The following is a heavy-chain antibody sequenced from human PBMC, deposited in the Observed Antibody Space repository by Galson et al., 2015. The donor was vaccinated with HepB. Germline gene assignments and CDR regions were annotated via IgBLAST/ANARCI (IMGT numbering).Heavy chain of an antibody. D-gene: IGHD2-21*01. CDR2: ISSNGKGI. CDR1: RFDFNDRY. J-gene: IGHJ4*02. V-gene: IGHV3-11*01. CDR3: QIGHYFDS. Sequence: SLRLSCAAARFDFNDRYMSWIRQAPGKGLEWVSYISSNGKGIYYADSVKGRFTISRDNAKNLLYLQMNSVRAEDTAVYYCQIGHYFDSWGQGTLVIVSS.